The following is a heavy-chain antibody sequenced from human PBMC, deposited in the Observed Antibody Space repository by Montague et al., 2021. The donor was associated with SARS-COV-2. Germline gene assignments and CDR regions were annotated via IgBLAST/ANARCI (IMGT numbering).Heavy chain of an antibody. CDR1: GFTFSRYA. CDR3: AKDVPPRGSYGDYFDY. V-gene: IGHV3-23*01. Sequence: SLRLSCAASGFTFSRYAMSWVRQAPGTGLECVSAIRGSGGSTYYADSVKGRFTISRDNSKNTLYLQMNGLRAEDPAVYYCAKDVPPRGSYGDYFDYWGQGTMVTVSS. J-gene: IGHJ4*02. CDR2: IRGSGGST. D-gene: IGHD1-26*01.